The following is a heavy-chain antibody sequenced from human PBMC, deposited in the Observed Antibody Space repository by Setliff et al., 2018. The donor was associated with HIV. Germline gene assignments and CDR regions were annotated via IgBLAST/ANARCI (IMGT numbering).Heavy chain of an antibody. CDR2: IRLDDNNK. Sequence: PGGSLRLSCAASGFTFSNYGMNWVRQAPGKGLEWVAFIRLDDNNKYYADSVKGRFTISRDNYKNILYLQLNSLKAEDTAVYYCAKGPEQVIRYYKYFMDVWGKGTTVTVSS. J-gene: IGHJ6*03. CDR3: AKGPEQVIRYYKYFMDV. V-gene: IGHV3-30*02. CDR1: GFTFSNYG. D-gene: IGHD3-10*01.